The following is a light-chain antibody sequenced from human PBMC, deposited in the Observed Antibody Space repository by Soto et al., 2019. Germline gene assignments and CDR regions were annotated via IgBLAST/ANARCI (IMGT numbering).Light chain of an antibody. V-gene: IGKV3-20*01. J-gene: IGKJ4*01. CDR3: QQYGGS. Sequence: EIVLTQSTATLSLSPGERATLSCRASQTVSSTYLAWYQQKPGQAPRLLIYGASSRATDIPDRFSGSGSGTDFTLTISRLEPEDFAVYYCQQYGGSFGGGTKVEIK. CDR2: GAS. CDR1: QTVSSTY.